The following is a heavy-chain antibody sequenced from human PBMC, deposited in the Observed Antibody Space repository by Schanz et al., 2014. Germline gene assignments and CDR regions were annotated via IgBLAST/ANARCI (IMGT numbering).Heavy chain of an antibody. CDR1: GGTFSSFG. D-gene: IGHD2-8*02. V-gene: IGHV1-18*01. CDR2: ISAYNGNT. Sequence: QVQLVQSGAEVKKPGSSVKVSCKASGGTFSSFGINWVRQAPGQGLEWMGWISAYNGNTNYAQKLQGRVTMTTDTSTSTAYMELRSLRSDDTAMYYCAAMWGYYTATAGQIRGVLDVWGQGTMVTVSS. J-gene: IGHJ3*01. CDR3: AAMWGYYTATAGQIRGVLDV.